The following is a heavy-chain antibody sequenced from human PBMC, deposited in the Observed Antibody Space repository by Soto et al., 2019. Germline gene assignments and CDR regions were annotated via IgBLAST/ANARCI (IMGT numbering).Heavy chain of an antibody. CDR1: GGSFSGYQ. D-gene: IGHD3-10*01. J-gene: IGHJ6*03. V-gene: IGHV4-34*01. Sequence: QVQLQQWGAGLLKPSETLSLTCAVYGGSFSGYQWSWIRQTPGKGLEWIGEINDSGNINYNPSLKSRVTILLDTPKKQISLKLSLVTAADSAVYYCARGLILWFGELSRRGGYYYYMDVWGKGNTVTVSS. CDR2: INDSGNI. CDR3: ARGLILWFGELSRRGGYYYYMDV.